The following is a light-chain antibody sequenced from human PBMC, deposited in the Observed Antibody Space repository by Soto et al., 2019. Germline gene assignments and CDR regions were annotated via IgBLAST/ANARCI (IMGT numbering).Light chain of an antibody. V-gene: IGKV1-12*01. CDR2: AAS. CDR1: QGINSW. Sequence: DIQMPQSPSSVSASVGDRVTMTCRASQGINSWLAWYQKKPGKAPKLLIYAASNLQSGVPSRVSGSGSGTDFTLTISRLQPEEFSTYYCQQANSFPWTCGQGTKVEIK. J-gene: IGKJ1*01. CDR3: QQANSFPWT.